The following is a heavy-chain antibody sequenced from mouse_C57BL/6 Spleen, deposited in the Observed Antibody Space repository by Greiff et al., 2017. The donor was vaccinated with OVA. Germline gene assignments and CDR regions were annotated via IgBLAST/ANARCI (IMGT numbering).Heavy chain of an antibody. CDR1: GFTFSSYA. CDR3: TRERSRVRGYDEGFAY. Sequence: EVKLMESGEGLVKPGGSLKLSCAASGFTFSSYAMSWVRQTPEKRLEWVAYISSGGDYIYYADTVKGRFTISRDNARNTLYLQMSSLKSEDTAMYYCTRERSRVRGYDEGFAYWGQGTLVTVSA. V-gene: IGHV5-9-1*02. CDR2: ISSGGDYI. J-gene: IGHJ3*01. D-gene: IGHD2-2*01.